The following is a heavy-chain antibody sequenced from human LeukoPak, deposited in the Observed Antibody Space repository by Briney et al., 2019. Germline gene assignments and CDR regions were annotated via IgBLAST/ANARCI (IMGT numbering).Heavy chain of an antibody. J-gene: IGHJ4*02. CDR3: ASPKLGANCSSTSCYFLDY. CDR1: GFTFSSYG. D-gene: IGHD2-2*01. Sequence: GGSLRLSCAASGFTFSSYGMHWVRQAPGKGLEWVAVISYDESNKYFADSVKGRFTISRDNSKNTLYLQMNSLRAEDTAVYYCASPKLGANCSSTSCYFLDYWGQGTLVTVSS. CDR2: ISYDESNK. V-gene: IGHV3-30*03.